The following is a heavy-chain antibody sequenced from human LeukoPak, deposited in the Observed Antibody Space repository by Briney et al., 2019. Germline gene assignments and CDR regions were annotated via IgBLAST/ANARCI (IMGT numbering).Heavy chain of an antibody. CDR2: IKSKTDGGTT. CDR3: THMGATTDY. J-gene: IGHJ4*02. CDR1: VFTFSNAR. D-gene: IGHD1-26*01. V-gene: IGHV3-15*01. Sequence: PGGSVTLSCAASVFTFSNARISWVRHAPWKGLEWVGRIKSKTDGGTTDYAAPVKGRFTISRDDSKNTLYLQMNSLKTEDTAVYYCTHMGATTDYWGQGTLVTVSS.